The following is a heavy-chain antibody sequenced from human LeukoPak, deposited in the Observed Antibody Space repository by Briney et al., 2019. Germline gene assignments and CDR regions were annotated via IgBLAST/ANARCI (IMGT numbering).Heavy chain of an antibody. CDR2: VNHGGTT. D-gene: IGHD4-17*01. J-gene: IGHJ4*02. CDR1: GESFSDYY. Sequence: SETLSLTCAVYGESFSDYYWSWIRQPPGRGLEWIGEVNHGGTTNYNPSLESRVIISADTSKNQLSLKLNSVTAAGTAVYYCARVVYGDSSKDFDYWGQGTLVTVSS. CDR3: ARVVYGDSSKDFDY. V-gene: IGHV4-34*01.